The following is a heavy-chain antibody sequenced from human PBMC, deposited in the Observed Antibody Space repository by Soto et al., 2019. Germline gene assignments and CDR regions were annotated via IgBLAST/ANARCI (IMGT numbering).Heavy chain of an antibody. CDR3: ASNWFGRYDY. Sequence: VHLVQSAAEVKNPGASVKVSCKTSGFPFSNFAMHWVRQAPGQRLERMGWIDAGNGNTYYSERLQGRVTITRDTSATTVNMELKSLRSEDTAVYYCASNWFGRYDYWGQGTLVTVSS. J-gene: IGHJ4*02. CDR2: IDAGNGNT. CDR1: GFPFSNFA. D-gene: IGHD3-10*01. V-gene: IGHV1-3*01.